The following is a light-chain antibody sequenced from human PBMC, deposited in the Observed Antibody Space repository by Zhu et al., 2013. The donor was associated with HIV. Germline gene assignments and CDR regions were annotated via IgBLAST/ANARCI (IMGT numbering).Light chain of an antibody. CDR3: SSYTISNTWV. CDR1: SSNIGSNY. Sequence: QSVLTQPPSASGTPGQRVTISCSGSSSNIGSNYVYWYQQLPGTAPKLLIYRNNQRPSGVPDRFSGSKSGTSASLAISGLRSEDEADYYCSSYTISNTWVFGGGTKLTVL. CDR2: RNN. V-gene: IGLV1-47*01. J-gene: IGLJ3*02.